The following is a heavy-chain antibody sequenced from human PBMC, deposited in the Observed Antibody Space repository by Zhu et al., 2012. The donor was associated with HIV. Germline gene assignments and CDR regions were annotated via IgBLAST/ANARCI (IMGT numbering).Heavy chain of an antibody. CDR3: ARAVTHGSRTQILDY. CDR2: VHSSGST. V-gene: IGHV4-59*11. J-gene: IGHJ4*02. Sequence: QVQLQESGPGLVKPSGTLSLTCTVSGGSISSHYWSWIRQPPGKGLEWIGYVHSSGSTNYIPSLKSRVTISIDTSRNQFSLKMTSVTAADTTVYYCARAVTHGSRTQILDYWGLGTLVTVSA. D-gene: IGHD3-10*01. CDR1: GGSISSHY.